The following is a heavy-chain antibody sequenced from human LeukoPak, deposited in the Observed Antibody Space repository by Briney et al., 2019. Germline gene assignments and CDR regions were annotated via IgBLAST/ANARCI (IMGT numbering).Heavy chain of an antibody. CDR3: ARGDILTGTPSDY. V-gene: IGHV3-53*01. Sequence: AGGSLRLSCAASGFTFSSYWMSWVRQAPGKGLEWVSVIYSGGSTYYADSVKGRFTISRDNSKNTLYLQMNSLRAEDTAVYYCARGDILTGTPSDYWGQGTLVTVSS. J-gene: IGHJ4*02. CDR2: IYSGGST. CDR1: GFTFSSYW. D-gene: IGHD3-9*01.